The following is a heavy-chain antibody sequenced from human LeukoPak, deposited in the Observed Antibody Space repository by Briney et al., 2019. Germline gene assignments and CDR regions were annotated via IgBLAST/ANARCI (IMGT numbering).Heavy chain of an antibody. Sequence: GGSLRLSCAASGFTFSSYGMHWVRQAPGKGLEWVSAISGSGVTTYYADSVKGRFTISRVNSKNTLYLQMNSLRAEDTAVYYCAKASAMIVVVSKHFDYWGQGTLVTVSS. CDR2: ISGSGVTT. J-gene: IGHJ4*02. CDR3: AKASAMIVVVSKHFDY. CDR1: GFTFSSYG. D-gene: IGHD3-22*01. V-gene: IGHV3-23*01.